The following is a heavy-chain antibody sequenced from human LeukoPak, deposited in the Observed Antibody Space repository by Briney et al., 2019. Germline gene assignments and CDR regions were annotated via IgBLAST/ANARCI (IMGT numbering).Heavy chain of an antibody. CDR3: ARDITLTRGGRSDY. CDR1: GFTFSSYW. D-gene: IGHD3-10*01. J-gene: IGHJ4*01. CDR2: INTDGRTT. V-gene: IGHV3-74*01. Sequence: PGGSLRLSCAASGFTFSSYWMYWVRQAPGKGLVWVSRINTDGRTTNYADSVKGRFTISRDNAKNTLYLQMNSLRAGDTAVYYCARDITLTRGGRSDYWGHGTLVTVSA.